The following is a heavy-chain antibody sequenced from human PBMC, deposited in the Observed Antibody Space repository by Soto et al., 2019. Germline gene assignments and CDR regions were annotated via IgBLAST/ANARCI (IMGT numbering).Heavy chain of an antibody. CDR2: ISTYNGNT. V-gene: IGHV1-18*01. CDR3: ARDAGVTIYTRDTFDM. D-gene: IGHD3-10*01. Sequence: QVQLVQSGAEVKKPGASVTVYCKASGYTFTSHGISWVRQAPGQGLEWMGWISTYNGNTNYAQKLQGRVTMTTDTSTTTAYMELRSLRSDDTAVYYCARDAGVTIYTRDTFDMWGQGTVVTVSS. J-gene: IGHJ3*02. CDR1: GYTFTSHG.